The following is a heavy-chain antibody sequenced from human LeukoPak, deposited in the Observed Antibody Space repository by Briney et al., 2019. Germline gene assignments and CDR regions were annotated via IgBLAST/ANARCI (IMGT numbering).Heavy chain of an antibody. CDR1: GYTFTSYG. CDR3: ARSGMVAAAGINYFDY. CDR2: ISAYNGNT. V-gene: IGHV1-18*01. D-gene: IGHD6-13*01. Sequence: GASVKVSCKASGYTFTSYGISWVRQAPGQGLEGVGWISAYNGNTNYAQKLQGRVTTTTHTSTSTAYMELRSLRSDDTAVYYCARSGMVAAAGINYFDYWGQGTLVTVSS. J-gene: IGHJ4*02.